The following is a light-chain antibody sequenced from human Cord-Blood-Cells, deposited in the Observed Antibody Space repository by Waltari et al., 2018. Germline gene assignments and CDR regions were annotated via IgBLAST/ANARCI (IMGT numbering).Light chain of an antibody. CDR2: KAS. Sequence: DIQMTQSPSTLPASVGDRVTITCRASQSISSWLAWYQQKPGKAPKLLIYKASSLESGVPSRFSGSGSGTEFTLTISSLQPDDFATYYCQQYNSYSTWTCGQGTKVEIK. CDR1: QSISSW. CDR3: QQYNSYSTWT. V-gene: IGKV1-5*03. J-gene: IGKJ1*01.